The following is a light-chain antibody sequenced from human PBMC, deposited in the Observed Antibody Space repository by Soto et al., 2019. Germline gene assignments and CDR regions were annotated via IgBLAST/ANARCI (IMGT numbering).Light chain of an antibody. CDR2: RAS. CDR3: QQRSNWL. V-gene: IGKV3-15*01. J-gene: IGKJ3*01. Sequence: IQMTQSPATLSVSPGERATLSCRASQTIYSNVAWYQQRPGQAPRLLIYRASARATGIPARFSGSGSGTDFTLTISSLEPEDFAVYYCQQRSNWLFGPGTKV. CDR1: QTIYSN.